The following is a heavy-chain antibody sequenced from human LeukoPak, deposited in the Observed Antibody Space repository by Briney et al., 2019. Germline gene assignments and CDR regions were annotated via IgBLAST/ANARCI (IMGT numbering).Heavy chain of an antibody. CDR3: ARIEQSPYGYYMDV. D-gene: IGHD4-17*01. Sequence: GAPKIFCSASAYSFSSYCISWLRQKAGEGLEWMGTHYPGDSDTRYSPSFQGKVTISAAKSISNAYLQWSSLKASDTAMYYSARIEQSPYGYYMDVWGKGTMVTVSS. V-gene: IGHV5-51*01. CDR2: HYPGDSDT. CDR1: AYSFSSYC. J-gene: IGHJ6*03.